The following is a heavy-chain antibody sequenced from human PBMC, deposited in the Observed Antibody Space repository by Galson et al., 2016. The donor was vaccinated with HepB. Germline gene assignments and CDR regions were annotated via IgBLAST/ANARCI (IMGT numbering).Heavy chain of an antibody. V-gene: IGHV4-4*07. CDR2: IYPSGST. CDR1: GGSVNNYY. CDR3: AREPLNDYGDNSAWFAFDI. D-gene: IGHD4/OR15-4a*01. J-gene: IGHJ3*02. Sequence: SETLSLTCTVSGGSVNNYYWTWIRQPAGKGLEWIGRIYPSGSTIYNPSLKRRITMSIDTSKKPFSLKLTSVTAADTALYYCAREPLNDYGDNSAWFAFDIWGQGTVVTVSS.